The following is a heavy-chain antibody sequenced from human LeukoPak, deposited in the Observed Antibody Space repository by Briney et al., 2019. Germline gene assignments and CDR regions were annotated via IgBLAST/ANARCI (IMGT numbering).Heavy chain of an antibody. CDR2: IIPILGIA. CDR1: GGIFSSYA. D-gene: IGHD3-22*01. J-gene: IGHJ4*02. CDR3: ARVYYYDSSGPGGFDC. V-gene: IGHV1-69*04. Sequence: SVKVSCKASGGIFSSYAISWVRQAPGQGLEWMGRIIPILGIANYAQKFQGRVTITADKSTSTAYMELSSLRSEDTAVYYCARVYYYDSSGPGGFDCWGQGTLVTVSS.